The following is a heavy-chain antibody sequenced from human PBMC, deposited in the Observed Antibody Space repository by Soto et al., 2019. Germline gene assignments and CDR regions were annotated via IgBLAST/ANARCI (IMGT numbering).Heavy chain of an antibody. V-gene: IGHV1-8*01. Sequence: ASVKVSCKASGYIFTNNDVSWVRQATGQGLEWMGWMNPGSGDTGYAQRFQGRVTMTRNISIATAYMELSSLRADDTAIYYCARMASFGSLNWFDPWGQGTLVTVSS. CDR3: ARMASFGSLNWFDP. J-gene: IGHJ5*02. CDR2: MNPGSGDT. D-gene: IGHD5-18*01. CDR1: GYIFTNND.